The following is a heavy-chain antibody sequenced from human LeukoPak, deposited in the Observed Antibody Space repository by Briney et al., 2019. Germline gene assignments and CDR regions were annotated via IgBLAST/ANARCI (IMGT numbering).Heavy chain of an antibody. Sequence: GGSLRLSCAASGFTVSSNYMSWVRQAPGKGLEWVSVIYSGGSTYYADSVKGRFTISRDNSKNTVHLQMNSLRPDDSALYYCAREDNPLWFDPWGQGTLVTVSS. CDR1: GFTVSSNY. D-gene: IGHD1-1*01. V-gene: IGHV3-53*05. J-gene: IGHJ5*02. CDR3: AREDNPLWFDP. CDR2: IYSGGST.